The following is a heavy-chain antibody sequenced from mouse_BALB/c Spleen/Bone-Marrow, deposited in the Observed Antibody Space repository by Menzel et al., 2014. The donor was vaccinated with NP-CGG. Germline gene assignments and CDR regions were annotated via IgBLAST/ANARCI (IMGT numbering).Heavy chain of an antibody. CDR3: ARVITWYFDV. CDR2: ICSGGSYT. V-gene: IGHV5-9-3*01. Sequence: EVHLVESGGGLVKPGGSLKLSCAASGFTFGSYAMSWVRQTPEQRLEWVATICSGGSYTYYPDSVKGRFTISRDNAKNTLYLQMSSLRSEDTAMYYCARVITWYFDVWGAGTTVTVSS. D-gene: IGHD2-4*01. J-gene: IGHJ1*01. CDR1: GFTFGSYA.